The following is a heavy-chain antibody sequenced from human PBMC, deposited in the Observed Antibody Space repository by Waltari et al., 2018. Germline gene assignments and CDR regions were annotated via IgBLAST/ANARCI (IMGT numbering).Heavy chain of an antibody. V-gene: IGHV4-31*03. CDR2: IYHSGRT. J-gene: IGHJ5*02. D-gene: IGHD1-26*01. Sequence: QVQLQESGPGLVKPSQTLSLTCTVSGGSISSGGYYWSWIRQHPGKGLEWIGYIYHSGRTYDNPSLKSRVTISVDRSKNQFSLKLSYVTAADTAVYYCARDRDSGSYYGVNWFDPWGQGTLVTVAS. CDR3: ARDRDSGSYYGVNWFDP. CDR1: GGSISSGGYY.